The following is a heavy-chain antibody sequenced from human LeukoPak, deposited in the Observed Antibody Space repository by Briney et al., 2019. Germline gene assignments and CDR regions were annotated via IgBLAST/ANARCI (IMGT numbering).Heavy chain of an antibody. V-gene: IGHV4-61*02. Sequence: SETLSLTCTVSGGSISSGSYYWSWIRQPAGKGLEWIGRIYTSGSTNYNPSLKSRVTISVDTSKNQLSLKLSSVTAADTAVYYCAIPSLAARHPSFGLWGRGTRVTVSS. CDR2: IYTSGST. D-gene: IGHD6-6*01. CDR1: GGSISSGSYY. J-gene: IGHJ2*01. CDR3: AIPSLAARHPSFGL.